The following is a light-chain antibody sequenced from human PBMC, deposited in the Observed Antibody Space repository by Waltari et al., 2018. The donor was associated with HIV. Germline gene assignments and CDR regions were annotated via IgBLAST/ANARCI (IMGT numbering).Light chain of an antibody. V-gene: IGLV1-40*01. CDR3: QSYDSSLRAPV. CDR2: RDT. CDR1: RSDIGAGSF. Sequence: QSALTQPPSVPGAPGQRVTIPCTANRSDIGAGSFVHWYQHLPGTAPKLLVYRDTKRPSGAPDRFSVSKSGTSASLVISGLQAEDEADYYCQSYDSSLRAPVFGGGTKLTVL. J-gene: IGLJ2*01.